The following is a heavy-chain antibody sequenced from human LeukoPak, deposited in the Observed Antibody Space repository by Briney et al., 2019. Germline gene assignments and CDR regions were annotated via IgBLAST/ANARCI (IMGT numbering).Heavy chain of an antibody. Sequence: ASVKVSFKASVYTFTSYDINWVRQATGQGLEWMGWMNPNSGNTGYAQKFQGRVTMTRNTSISTAYMELSSLRSEDTAVYYCARPSSRGDLVDPWGQGTLVTVSS. D-gene: IGHD6-13*01. CDR2: MNPNSGNT. CDR1: VYTFTSYD. V-gene: IGHV1-8*01. CDR3: ARPSSRGDLVDP. J-gene: IGHJ5*02.